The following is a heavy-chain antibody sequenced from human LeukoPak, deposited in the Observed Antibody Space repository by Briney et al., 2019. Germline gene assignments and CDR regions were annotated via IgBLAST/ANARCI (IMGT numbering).Heavy chain of an antibody. V-gene: IGHV3-11*05. J-gene: IGHJ4*02. D-gene: IGHD3-10*01. CDR1: GFTFSDYY. CDR2: ISKSSSST. Sequence: GSLRLSCAASGFTFSDYYMSWIRQAPGKGLEWGSYISKSSSSTNYADSVKGRFSISRDNAKNSLYLQLNSLTVEDTAVYYCARVRSSGSPLDYWGQGTLVTVSS. CDR3: ARVRSSGSPLDY.